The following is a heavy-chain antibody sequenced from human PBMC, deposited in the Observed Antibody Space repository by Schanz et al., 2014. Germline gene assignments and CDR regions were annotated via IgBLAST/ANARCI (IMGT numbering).Heavy chain of an antibody. CDR3: ARDGVDAAAGGNY. CDR2: IIPSLGLA. J-gene: IGHJ4*02. D-gene: IGHD6-13*01. V-gene: IGHV1-69*10. CDR1: GYTFTSYG. Sequence: QLQLVQSGAEVKKPGASVKVSCKASGYTFTSYGISWVRQAPGQGLEWMGWIIPSLGLAKYEQKFQDKVTITADTSTTTAYMELSSLRSEDTAVYYCARDGVDAAAGGNYWGQGTLVTVSS.